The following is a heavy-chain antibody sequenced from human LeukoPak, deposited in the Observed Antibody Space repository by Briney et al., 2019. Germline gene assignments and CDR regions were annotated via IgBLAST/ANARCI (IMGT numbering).Heavy chain of an antibody. CDR2: IYYSGST. D-gene: IGHD4-11*01. V-gene: IGHV4-31*03. Sequence: SETLSLTCTVSGGSISSGGYYWSWIRQHPGKGLEWIGYIYYSGSTYYNPSLKSRVTISVDTSKNQFSLKLSSVTAADTAVYYCASRSNTVPTNWFDPWGQGTLVTVSS. CDR3: ASRSNTVPTNWFDP. CDR1: GGSISSGGYY. J-gene: IGHJ5*02.